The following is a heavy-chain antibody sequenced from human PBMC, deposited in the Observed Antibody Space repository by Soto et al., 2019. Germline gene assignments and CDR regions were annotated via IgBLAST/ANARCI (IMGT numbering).Heavy chain of an antibody. Sequence: SETLSLTCAVSGYSISSGYYWGWIRQPPGKGLEWIGSIYHSGSTYYNPSLKSRVTISVDTSKNQLSLKLSSVTAADTAVYYCARGAHVDTAPENAFDIWGQGTMVT. J-gene: IGHJ3*02. D-gene: IGHD5-18*01. CDR2: IYHSGST. CDR3: ARGAHVDTAPENAFDI. V-gene: IGHV4-38-2*01. CDR1: GYSISSGYY.